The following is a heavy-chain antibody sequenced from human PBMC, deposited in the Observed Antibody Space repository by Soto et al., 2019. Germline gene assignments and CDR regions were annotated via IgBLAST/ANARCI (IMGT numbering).Heavy chain of an antibody. Sequence: ASVKVSCKASGYTFTSCYMHWVRHAPGQGLEWMAIIIPRGGSTTCAQTFQGRVTMTRETSTNTVYLELSSLGSEDTAVYYCAREGDYYDSSGYSPFDYWGQGTLVTVSS. J-gene: IGHJ4*02. CDR3: AREGDYYDSSGYSPFDY. D-gene: IGHD3-22*01. V-gene: IGHV1-46*01. CDR1: GYTFTSCY. CDR2: IIPRGGST.